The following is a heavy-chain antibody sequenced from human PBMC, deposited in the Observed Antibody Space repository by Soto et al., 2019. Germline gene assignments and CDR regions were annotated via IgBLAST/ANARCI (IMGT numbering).Heavy chain of an antibody. Sequence: EVQLVESGGGLVQPGGSLRLSCAASGFTVSSNYMSWLRQAPGKGLERVSVIYSGGSTYYADSVKGRFTISRDNSKNTLYLQMDSLRAEDTAVYDCARDGAGTVVQGVIPEYFQHWGQGTLVTVSS. D-gene: IGHD3-10*01. CDR1: GFTVSSNY. V-gene: IGHV3-66*01. J-gene: IGHJ1*01. CDR3: ARDGAGTVVQGVIPEYFQH. CDR2: IYSGGST.